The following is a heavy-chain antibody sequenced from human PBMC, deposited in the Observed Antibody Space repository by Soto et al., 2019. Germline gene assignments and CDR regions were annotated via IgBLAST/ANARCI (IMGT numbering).Heavy chain of an antibody. CDR2: MNPESGDT. CDR3: ARMATFGSLNWFDP. Sequence: ASVKVSCKASGYSFTNNVVRWVRQATGQGLELMGWMNPESGDTGYAQKFQGRVTMTRDISIATAYMELSSLRSDDTAIYYCARMATFGSLNWFDPWGQGALVTVS. J-gene: IGHJ5*02. V-gene: IGHV1-8*01. CDR1: GYSFTNNV. D-gene: IGHD3-16*01.